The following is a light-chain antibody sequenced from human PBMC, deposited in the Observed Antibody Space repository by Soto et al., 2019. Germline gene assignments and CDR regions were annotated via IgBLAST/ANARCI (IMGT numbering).Light chain of an antibody. V-gene: IGKV3-15*01. CDR3: QQYNNWPPWT. J-gene: IGKJ1*01. CDR2: AAS. Sequence: DIVITQSPATLSVSPGERATLSCRASQSVSSNLAWYQQKPGQAPRLLIYAASTRATGIPARFSGSGSGTEFTLTISSLQSEDFAVYYCQQYNNWPPWTFGQGTKVEIK. CDR1: QSVSSN.